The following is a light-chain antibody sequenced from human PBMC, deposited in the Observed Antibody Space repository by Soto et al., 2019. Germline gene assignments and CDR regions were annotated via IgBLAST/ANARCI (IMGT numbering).Light chain of an antibody. V-gene: IGLV1-44*01. CDR3: AAWDDSLNGVV. Sequence: QSVLTQPPSASGTPGQRVTISCSGSSSNIGGNTVNWYQQLPGTAPKLLISSNDQRPSGVPDRFSGSKSGTSASLAISGLESEDEADVYCAAWDDSLNGVVFGGGTKLTVL. CDR1: SSNIGGNT. J-gene: IGLJ2*01. CDR2: SND.